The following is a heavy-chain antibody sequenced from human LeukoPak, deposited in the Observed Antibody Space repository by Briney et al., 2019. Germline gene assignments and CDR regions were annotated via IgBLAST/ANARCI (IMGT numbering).Heavy chain of an antibody. D-gene: IGHD2-2*01. CDR3: SKWKAIVLVPAARSPIDY. CDR1: GFTFSSYG. V-gene: IGHV3-23*01. J-gene: IGHJ4*02. CDR2: ISGSGGST. Sequence: GGTLRLSCAVSGFTFSSYGMSWVRQAPGKGLEWVSAISGSGGSTYYADSVKGRFTISRDNSKHTLYLQMNSLRAEDTAVYYCSKWKAIVLVPAARSPIDYWGQGTLVTVSS.